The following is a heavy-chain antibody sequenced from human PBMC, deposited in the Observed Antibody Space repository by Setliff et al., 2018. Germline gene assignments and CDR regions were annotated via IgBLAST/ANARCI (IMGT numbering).Heavy chain of an antibody. CDR3: ARGHKVAGGPGVD. J-gene: IGHJ4*02. CDR1: GFDFKTHW. CDR2: IKEDGSQR. D-gene: IGHD6-19*01. Sequence: GESLKISCAASGFDFKTHWMDWARQAPGKGLEWVANIKEDGSQRNYVDAVRGRFTVSRDNARNLLYLQMNSLRAEDTAVYYCARGHKVAGGPGVDWGQGTLVTVSS. V-gene: IGHV3-7*01.